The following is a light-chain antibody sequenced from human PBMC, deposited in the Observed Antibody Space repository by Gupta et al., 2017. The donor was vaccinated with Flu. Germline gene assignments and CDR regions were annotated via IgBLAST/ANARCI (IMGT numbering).Light chain of an antibody. V-gene: IGKV2-28*01. J-gene: IGKJ1*01. CDR2: LGS. CDR3: MQALQTPGA. Sequence: DIVMTQSPLSLPVTPGEPASISCRSSQSLLHSNGYNYLDWYLQKPGQSPQLLIYLGSNRASGVPDRLSGSGSGTDCTLKISRVEAEDVGVYYCMQALQTPGAFGQGTKVEIK. CDR1: QSLLHSNGYNY.